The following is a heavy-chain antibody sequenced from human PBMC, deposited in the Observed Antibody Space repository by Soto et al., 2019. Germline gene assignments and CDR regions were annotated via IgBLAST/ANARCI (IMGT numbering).Heavy chain of an antibody. Sequence: QVQLVESGGGVVQPGRSLRLSCAASGFTFSSYGMHWVRQAPGKGLERVAVIWYDGSNKYYADSVKGRFTISRDNSKNTLYLQMNSLRAEDTAVYYCARDKDYGDYLDYWGQGTLVTVSS. V-gene: IGHV3-33*01. CDR2: IWYDGSNK. J-gene: IGHJ4*02. D-gene: IGHD4-17*01. CDR1: GFTFSSYG. CDR3: ARDKDYGDYLDY.